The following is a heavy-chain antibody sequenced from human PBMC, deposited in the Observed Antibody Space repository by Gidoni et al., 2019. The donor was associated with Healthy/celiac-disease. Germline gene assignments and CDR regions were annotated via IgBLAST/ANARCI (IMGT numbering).Heavy chain of an antibody. CDR1: GGSISSYY. Sequence: QVQLQESGPGLVKPSETLSLTCTVSGGSISSYYWSWLRPPPGKGLEWIGYIYYSGSTNYNPSLKSRVTISVDTAKNQFSLKLSSVTAADTAVYYCASAGPTPAFDIWGQGTMVTVSS. J-gene: IGHJ3*02. V-gene: IGHV4-59*01. CDR2: IYYSGST. CDR3: ASAGPTPAFDI.